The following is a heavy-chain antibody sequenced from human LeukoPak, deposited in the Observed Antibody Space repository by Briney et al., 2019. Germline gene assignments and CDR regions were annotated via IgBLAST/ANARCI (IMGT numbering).Heavy chain of an antibody. Sequence: ASVKVSCKASGYTFTSDDFNWVRQATGQRPELMGWMSPNSGDTGYAQKFQDRVTMTRNTSISTAYMELSSLRSDDTAVYYCARGPPNWGYDYWGPGTLVTVSS. CDR1: GYTFTSDD. CDR3: ARGPPNWGYDY. CDR2: MSPNSGDT. D-gene: IGHD7-27*01. J-gene: IGHJ4*02. V-gene: IGHV1-8*01.